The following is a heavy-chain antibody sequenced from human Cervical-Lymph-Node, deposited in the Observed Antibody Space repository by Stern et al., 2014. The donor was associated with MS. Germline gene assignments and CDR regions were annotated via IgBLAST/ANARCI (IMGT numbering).Heavy chain of an antibody. CDR2: IYYSGST. CDR3: ACVSGSGP. J-gene: IGHJ5*02. Sequence: QVQLVQSGPGLVKPSETLSLTCTVSGGSISSSTYYWGWIRQPPGKGLEWIGSIYYSGSTYYNPSLKSRVTISVDTSKNQFSLKLSSVTAADTAVYYCACVSGSGPRGQGTLVTVSS. D-gene: IGHD6-19*01. V-gene: IGHV4-39*01. CDR1: GGSISSSTYY.